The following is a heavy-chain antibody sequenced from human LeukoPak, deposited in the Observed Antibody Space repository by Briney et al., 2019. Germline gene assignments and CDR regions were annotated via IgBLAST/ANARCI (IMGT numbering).Heavy chain of an antibody. J-gene: IGHJ4*02. CDR2: MYDSVRT. CDR3: ATIKRGNVYGYFDF. Sequence: SETLSLTCTVPGGSISSHYWSWIRQPPGKGLEWIGYMYDSVRTKDNPSLKSRVTLSADTSKNQFSLRLSSVTAADTAVYYCATIKRGNVYGYFDFWGQGILVTVSS. D-gene: IGHD5-18*01. V-gene: IGHV4-59*11. CDR1: GGSISSHY.